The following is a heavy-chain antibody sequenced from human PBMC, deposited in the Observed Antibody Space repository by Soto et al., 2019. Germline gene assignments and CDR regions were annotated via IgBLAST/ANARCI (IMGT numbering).Heavy chain of an antibody. CDR3: ARYNYYGSSGYPEYFQH. CDR2: IYYSGST. Sequence: SETLSLTCTVSGGSISSYYWSWIRQPPGKGLEWIGYIYYSGSTNYNPSLKSRVTISVDTSKNQFSLKLSSVTAADTAVYYCARYNYYGSSGYPEYFQHWGQGTLVTVSS. V-gene: IGHV4-59*01. D-gene: IGHD3-22*01. CDR1: GGSISSYY. J-gene: IGHJ1*01.